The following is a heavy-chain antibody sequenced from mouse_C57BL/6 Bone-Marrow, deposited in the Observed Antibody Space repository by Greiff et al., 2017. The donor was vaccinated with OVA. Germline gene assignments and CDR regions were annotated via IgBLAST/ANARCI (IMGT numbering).Heavy chain of an antibody. CDR3: TRAGGP. CDR2: IDPETGGT. Sequence: VQLQESGAELVRPGASVTLSCKASGYTFTDYEMHWVKQTPVHGLEWIGAIDPETGGTAYNQKFKGKAILTADKSSSTAYMELRSLTSEDSAVYYCTRAGGPWGQGTSVTVSS. D-gene: IGHD1-1*02. CDR1: GYTFTDYE. V-gene: IGHV1-15*01. J-gene: IGHJ4*01.